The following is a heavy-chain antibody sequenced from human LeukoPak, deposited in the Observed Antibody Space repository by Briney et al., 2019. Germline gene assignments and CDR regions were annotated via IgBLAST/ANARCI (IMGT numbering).Heavy chain of an antibody. V-gene: IGHV3-48*03. Sequence: GSLRLSCAASGLTFSSYEMNWVRQAPGKGLEGVSYISSSGSTIYYADSVKGRFTISRDNAKNSLYLQMNSLRAEDTAVYYCARVGKSVTIFGVIIKNYYYYYMDVWGKGTTVTVSS. CDR3: ARVGKSVTIFGVIIKNYYYYYMDV. D-gene: IGHD3-3*01. CDR2: ISSSGSTI. J-gene: IGHJ6*03. CDR1: GLTFSSYE.